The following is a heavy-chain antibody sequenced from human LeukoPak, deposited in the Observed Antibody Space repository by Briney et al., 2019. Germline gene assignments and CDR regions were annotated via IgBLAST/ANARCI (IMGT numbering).Heavy chain of an antibody. CDR1: GGSFSGSFSDYY. D-gene: IGHD3-16*01. Sequence: PSETLSLTCAVYGGSFSGSFSDYYWTCIRQTPGKGLEWIGEIHHSGSTNYNPSLKSRVTISVDTSKNQFSLKLNSLTAADTAVHYCATFRWGVGFEYWGQGTLATVSS. V-gene: IGHV4-34*01. CDR3: ATFRWGVGFEY. J-gene: IGHJ4*02. CDR2: IHHSGST.